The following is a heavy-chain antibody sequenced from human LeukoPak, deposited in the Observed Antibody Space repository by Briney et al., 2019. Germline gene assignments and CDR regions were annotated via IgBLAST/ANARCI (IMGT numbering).Heavy chain of an antibody. Sequence: GESLKISCKGSGYSFTSYWIGWVRQMPGKGLEWMGIIYSGDSDTRYSPSFQGQVTISADKSISTAYLQWSSLKASDTAMYYCARPAWGRSSSNGEFDPWGQGTLVTVSS. J-gene: IGHJ5*02. CDR1: GYSFTSYW. CDR2: IYSGDSDT. CDR3: ARPAWGRSSSNGEFDP. V-gene: IGHV5-51*01. D-gene: IGHD6-13*01.